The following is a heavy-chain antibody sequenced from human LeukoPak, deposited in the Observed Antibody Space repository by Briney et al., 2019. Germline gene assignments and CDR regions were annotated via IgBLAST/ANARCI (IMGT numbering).Heavy chain of an antibody. CDR2: IKQDGSEK. Sequence: GGSLRLSCAASGFTFSSYSMNWVRQAPGKGLEWVANIKQDGSEKYYVDSVKGRFTISRDNAKNSLYLQMNSLRAEDTAVYYCAREDSSSWTYYYYYYMDVWGKGTTVTVSS. CDR3: AREDSSSWTYYYYYYMDV. V-gene: IGHV3-7*01. D-gene: IGHD6-13*01. CDR1: GFTFSSYS. J-gene: IGHJ6*03.